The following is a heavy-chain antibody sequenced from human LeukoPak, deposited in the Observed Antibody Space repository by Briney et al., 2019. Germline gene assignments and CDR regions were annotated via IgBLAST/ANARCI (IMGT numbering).Heavy chain of an antibody. J-gene: IGHJ4*02. CDR3: ARAISNYDILTGSRQDFDY. CDR2: ISSSSSTI. Sequence: GGSLRLSCAASVFTFSIYSMNWVRQAPGRGREWGSYISSSSSTIYYADSVKGRFTISRDNAKNSLYLQMNSLRDEDTAVYYCARAISNYDILTGSRQDFDYWGQGTLVTVSS. V-gene: IGHV3-48*02. CDR1: VFTFSIYS. D-gene: IGHD3-9*01.